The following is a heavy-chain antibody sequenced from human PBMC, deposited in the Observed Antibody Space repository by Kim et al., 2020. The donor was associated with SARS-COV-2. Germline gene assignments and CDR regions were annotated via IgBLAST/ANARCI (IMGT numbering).Heavy chain of an antibody. CDR3: ARRDAFGWFDC. D-gene: IGHD3-10*01. CDR1: GFTFDDYA. Sequence: GGSLRLSCAVSGFTFDDYAMTWVRQAPGKGLEWVSNIYWNGGTTRYADSGKGRVTISRDNAKNSLYLQMDSLIAEDTALYYCARRDAFGWFDCWGQGTLV. CDR2: IYWNGGTT. J-gene: IGHJ5*01. V-gene: IGHV3-20*04.